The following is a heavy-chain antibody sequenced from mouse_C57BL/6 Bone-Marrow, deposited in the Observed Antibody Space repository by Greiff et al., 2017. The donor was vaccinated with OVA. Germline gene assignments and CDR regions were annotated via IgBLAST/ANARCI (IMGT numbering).Heavy chain of an antibody. Sequence: EVQLVESGGDLVKPGGSLKLSCAASGFTFSSYGMSWVRPTPDKRLEWVATISSGGSYTYYPDSVKGRFTISRDNAKNTLYLQMSSLKSEDTAMYYCARQLPYCAMDYWGQGTSVTVSS. CDR1: GFTFSSYG. J-gene: IGHJ4*01. V-gene: IGHV5-6*01. CDR2: ISSGGSYT. CDR3: ARQLPYCAMDY.